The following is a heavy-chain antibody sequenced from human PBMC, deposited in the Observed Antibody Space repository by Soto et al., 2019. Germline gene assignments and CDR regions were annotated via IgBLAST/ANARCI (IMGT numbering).Heavy chain of an antibody. CDR3: ARDLDWSFDY. D-gene: IGHD3-9*01. CDR2: ITSGSGTI. V-gene: IGHV3-48*02. Sequence: EVHLVESGGGLEQPGGSLRLSCAATGFTFSSYSMNWVRQDPGKGLEWVSYITSGSGTIFYADSVKGRFTISRDNAKNSLYLQMNSLRDEDKAVYYCARDLDWSFDYRGQGTLVTGSS. J-gene: IGHJ4*02. CDR1: GFTFSSYS.